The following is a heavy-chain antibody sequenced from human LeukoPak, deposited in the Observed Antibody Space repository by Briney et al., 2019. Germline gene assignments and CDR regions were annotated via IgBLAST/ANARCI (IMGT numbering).Heavy chain of an antibody. V-gene: IGHV1-18*01. CDR2: ISPYNGDT. CDR1: GYSFTSLG. J-gene: IGHJ4*02. Sequence: ASGKVSCQASGYSFTSLGITWIRQAPGQGLEWMGWISPYNGDTNYAQNFQGRITMTTDTSTSTAYLDLRSLRSDDTAVYFCARNFYDVLTGYEHYFDFWGPGTLVTVSS. D-gene: IGHD3-9*01. CDR3: ARNFYDVLTGYEHYFDF.